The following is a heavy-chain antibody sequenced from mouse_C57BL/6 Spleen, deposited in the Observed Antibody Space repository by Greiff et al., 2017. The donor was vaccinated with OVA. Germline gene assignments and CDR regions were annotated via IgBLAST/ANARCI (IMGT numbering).Heavy chain of an antibody. CDR3: AGCRATEVGTGAMDY. D-gene: IGHD1-1*01. J-gene: IGHJ4*01. Sequence: DVKLVESGGGLVQPGGSLSLSCAASGFTFTDYYMSWVRQPPGKALEWLGFIRNKANGYTTEYSASVKGRFTISRDNSQSFLYLQMNARRAEDSAADYYAGCRATEVGTGAMDYWGQGTSVTVSS. CDR2: IRNKANGYTT. CDR1: GFTFTDYY. V-gene: IGHV7-3*01.